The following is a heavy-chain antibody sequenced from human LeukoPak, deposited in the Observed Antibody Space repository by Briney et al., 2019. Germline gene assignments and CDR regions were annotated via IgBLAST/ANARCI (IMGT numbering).Heavy chain of an antibody. J-gene: IGHJ5*02. Sequence: SETLSLTCTVSGGSISSGSYYWSWIRQPAGKGLEWIGTIYYSGSTYYNPSLKSRVTISVDTSKNQFSLKLTSVTAADTAVYYCARPVPSRLGWFDPWGQGTLVTVSS. CDR2: IYYSGST. V-gene: IGHV4-39*01. CDR1: GGSISSGSYY. D-gene: IGHD1-1*01. CDR3: ARPVPSRLGWFDP.